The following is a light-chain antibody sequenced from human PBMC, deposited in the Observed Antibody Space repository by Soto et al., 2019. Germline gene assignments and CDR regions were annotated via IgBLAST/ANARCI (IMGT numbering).Light chain of an antibody. J-gene: IGKJ2*01. V-gene: IGKV1-39*01. Sequence: DIQMTQSPSSLSASVGDRVTITCPASQSITNFLNWYQQKPGKAPEPLIYAASRLHSGTPSRFSGSGSGTNFTLTISSLQPEDFATCSCQQSYTTPYTFGQGTKLEIK. CDR2: AAS. CDR3: QQSYTTPYT. CDR1: QSITNF.